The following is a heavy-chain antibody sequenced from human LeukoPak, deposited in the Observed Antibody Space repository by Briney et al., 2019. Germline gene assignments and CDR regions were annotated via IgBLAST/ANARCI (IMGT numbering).Heavy chain of an antibody. D-gene: IGHD2-21*02. V-gene: IGHV4-30-2*01. Sequence: SETLSLTCTVSGGSISSGGYYWSWIRQPPGKGLEWIGYIYHSGSTYYNPSLKSRVTISVDRSKNQFSLKLSSVTAADTAVYYCARVDCGGDCYPDYWGQGTLVTVSS. CDR2: IYHSGST. CDR3: ARVDCGGDCYPDY. J-gene: IGHJ4*02. CDR1: GGSISSGGYY.